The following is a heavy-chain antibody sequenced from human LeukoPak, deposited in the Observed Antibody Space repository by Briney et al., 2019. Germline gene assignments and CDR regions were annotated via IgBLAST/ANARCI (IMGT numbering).Heavy chain of an antibody. D-gene: IGHD3-9*01. Sequence: GGSLRLSCAASGFTFSSYAMSWVRQAPGKGLEWVSAISGGGGSTYYADSVKGRFTISRDNSKNTLYLQMNSLRAEDTAVYYCAKEWYYDILTGYPRASNWFDPWGQGTLVTVSS. CDR2: ISGGGGST. V-gene: IGHV3-23*01. CDR1: GFTFSSYA. CDR3: AKEWYYDILTGYPRASNWFDP. J-gene: IGHJ5*02.